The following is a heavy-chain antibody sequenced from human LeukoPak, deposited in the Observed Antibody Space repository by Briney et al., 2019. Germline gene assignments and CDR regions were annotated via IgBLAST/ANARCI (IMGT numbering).Heavy chain of an antibody. CDR3: ARGTYYDFWSGYYITAFDI. V-gene: IGHV4-34*01. D-gene: IGHD3-3*01. Sequence: SETLSLTCPVCGGSYSGYYWSWIRQPPGTGLEWFGEMNHSGSSNYNPSLKSRVSISVDTSKNQFSLKLSSVTAADTAVYYCARGTYYDFWSGYYITAFDIWGQGTMVTVSS. J-gene: IGHJ3*02. CDR1: GGSYSGYY. CDR2: MNHSGSS.